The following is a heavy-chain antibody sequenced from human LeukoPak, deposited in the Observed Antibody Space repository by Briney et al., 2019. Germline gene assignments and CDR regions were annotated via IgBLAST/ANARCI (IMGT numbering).Heavy chain of an antibody. CDR3: APLWPLLIGFDN. V-gene: IGHV3-23*01. J-gene: IGHJ4*02. D-gene: IGHD1-26*01. CDR1: RFAFRSFD. CDR2: ISGSGGTT. Sequence: PGGSLRLSCAASRFAFRSFDMSWVRQGPGKGLEWVSAISGSGGTTYYADSVKGRFTISRDNSKNTLYLQMHSLRAEDTAVYYCAPLWPLLIGFDNWGQGTLVTVSS.